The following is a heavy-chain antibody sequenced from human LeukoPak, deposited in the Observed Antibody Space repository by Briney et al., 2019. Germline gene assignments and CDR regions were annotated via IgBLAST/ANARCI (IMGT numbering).Heavy chain of an antibody. Sequence: GGSLRLSCAVSGITLSNYGMSWVRQAPGKGLEWVSSVSSSSAYIYYADSVKGRFTISRDNAKKSLYLQMDSLRAEDTAVYYCARVQTTSWYDLDFWGPGTLVTVSS. J-gene: IGHJ4*02. D-gene: IGHD6-13*01. CDR1: GITLSNYG. CDR3: ARVQTTSWYDLDF. CDR2: VSSSSAYI. V-gene: IGHV3-21*01.